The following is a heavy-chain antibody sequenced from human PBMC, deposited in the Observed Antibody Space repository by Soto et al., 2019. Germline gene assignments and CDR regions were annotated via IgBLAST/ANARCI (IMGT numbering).Heavy chain of an antibody. D-gene: IGHD2-2*02. CDR1: GYTFSTYG. J-gene: IGHJ3*01. CDR2: INPLKGDT. Sequence: QAQLVQSGGEMRKPGASVKVSCKASGYTFSTYGITWVRQAPGQGLEWMGWINPLKGDTNSAARFQDRLTMTTDTSTTTAYMELRSLTSADTSVYYCASVKVPAAILVAFDLWGQGTVVSVSS. V-gene: IGHV1-18*01. CDR3: ASVKVPAAILVAFDL.